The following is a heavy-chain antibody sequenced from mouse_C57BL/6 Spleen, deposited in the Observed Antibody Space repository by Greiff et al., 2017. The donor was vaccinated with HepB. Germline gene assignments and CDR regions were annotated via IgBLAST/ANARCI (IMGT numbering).Heavy chain of an antibody. V-gene: IGHV1-82*01. CDR3: ARSPVAYFDY. J-gene: IGHJ2*01. D-gene: IGHD1-1*02. CDR2: IYPGDGDT. Sequence: VQLQQSGPELVKPGASVKISCKASGYAFSSSWMNWVKQRPGKGLEWIGRIYPGDGDTNYNGKFKGKATLTADKSSSTAYMQLSGTTSEDAAVYFCARSPVAYFDYWGQGTTLTVSA. CDR1: GYAFSSSW.